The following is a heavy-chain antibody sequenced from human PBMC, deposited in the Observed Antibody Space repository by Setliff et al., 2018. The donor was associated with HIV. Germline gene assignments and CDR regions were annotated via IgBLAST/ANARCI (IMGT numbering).Heavy chain of an antibody. D-gene: IGHD3-3*01. V-gene: IGHV4-61*01. CDR3: ASALYYNFRSAYYVTPYYFDY. CDR2: VHHSGST. J-gene: IGHJ4*02. Sequence: SETLSLTCTVSGASVTNVLYYWGWIRQPPGKGLEWIGYVHHSGSTKYNASLRSRVTMSLDTSNNQFSLKLSSVTAADTAVYYCASALYYNFRSAYYVTPYYFDYWGQGTLVTVSS. CDR1: GASVTNVLYY.